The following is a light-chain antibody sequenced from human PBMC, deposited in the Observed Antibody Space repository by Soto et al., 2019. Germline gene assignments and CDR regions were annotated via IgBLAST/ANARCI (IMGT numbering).Light chain of an antibody. V-gene: IGKV3-15*01. CDR3: QQYNNWPRT. Sequence: EIVMTQYPATLSLSPGERATLSFRASQSVSSYLAWYQQKPGQAPRLLIYGASARATGIPARFSGSGSGTEFTLTISSLQSEDFAVYYCQQYNNWPRTFGQGTKVDIK. J-gene: IGKJ1*01. CDR2: GAS. CDR1: QSVSSY.